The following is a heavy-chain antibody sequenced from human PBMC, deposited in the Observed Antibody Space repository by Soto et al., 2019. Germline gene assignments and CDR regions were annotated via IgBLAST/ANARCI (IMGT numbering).Heavy chain of an antibody. J-gene: IGHJ4*02. V-gene: IGHV3-33*01. Sequence: GGSLRLSCAASGFTFRSYGMHWVRQAPGKGLEWVAVIWYDGSNKYYADSVKGRFTISRDNSKNTLYLQMNSLRAEDTAVYYCARDRRGYYFDYWGQGTLVTVSS. CDR2: IWYDGSNK. D-gene: IGHD3-3*01. CDR1: GFTFRSYG. CDR3: ARDRRGYYFDY.